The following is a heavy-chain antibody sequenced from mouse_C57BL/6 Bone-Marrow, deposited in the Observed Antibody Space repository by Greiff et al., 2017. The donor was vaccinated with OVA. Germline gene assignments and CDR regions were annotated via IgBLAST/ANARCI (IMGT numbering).Heavy chain of an antibody. Sequence: EVMLVESGGGLVKPGGSLKLSCAASGFTFSDYGMHWVRQAPETGLEWVAYISSGSSTIYSAATVTGRFTISRDNAKNTLFLQKTSLRSEDTAMYYCARRRNWYFEVWGTGTTVTVSA. V-gene: IGHV5-17*01. CDR1: GFTFSDYG. CDR2: ISSGSSTI. CDR3: ARRRNWYFEV. J-gene: IGHJ1*03.